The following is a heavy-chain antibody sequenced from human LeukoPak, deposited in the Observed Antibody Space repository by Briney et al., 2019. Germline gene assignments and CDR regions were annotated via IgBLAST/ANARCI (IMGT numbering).Heavy chain of an antibody. CDR2: IYYSGST. CDR1: GGSINSCY. V-gene: IGHV4-59*08. J-gene: IGHJ5*02. Sequence: SETLSLTCTVSGGSINSCYWSWIRQPPGKGLEWIGYIYYSGSTNYNPSLKSRVTISVDTSKNQFSLKLSSVTAADTAVYYCARSGGRGVVWFDPWGQGTLVTVSS. D-gene: IGHD3-10*01. CDR3: ARSGGRGVVWFDP.